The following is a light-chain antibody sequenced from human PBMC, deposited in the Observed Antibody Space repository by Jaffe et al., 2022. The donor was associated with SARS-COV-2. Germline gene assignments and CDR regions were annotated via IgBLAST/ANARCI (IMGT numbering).Light chain of an antibody. CDR1: QSISSW. CDR3: QQYHTYWT. Sequence: DIQMTQSPSTLSASVGDRVTITCRASQSISSWLAWYQQTPGKAPKLLLYKASSLESGVPSRFSGSGSGTEFTLTISSLQPDDFATYYCQQYHTYWTFGQGTKVEIK. V-gene: IGKV1-5*03. CDR2: KAS. J-gene: IGKJ1*01.